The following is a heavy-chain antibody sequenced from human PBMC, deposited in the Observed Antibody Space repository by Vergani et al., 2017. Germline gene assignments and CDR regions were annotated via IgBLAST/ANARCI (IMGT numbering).Heavy chain of an antibody. Sequence: QVQLQESGPGLVKPSETLSLTCAVSGYSISSGYYWGWIRQPPGKGLEWIGSIYHSGSTYYNPSLKRRVTISVDTSKNQFSLKLSSVTAADTAVYYCARLRDFGSGYYTGSDGIDIWGQGTMVTVSS. J-gene: IGHJ3*02. CDR2: IYHSGST. D-gene: IGHD3-3*01. CDR3: ARLRDFGSGYYTGSDGIDI. V-gene: IGHV4-38-2*01. CDR1: GYSISSGYY.